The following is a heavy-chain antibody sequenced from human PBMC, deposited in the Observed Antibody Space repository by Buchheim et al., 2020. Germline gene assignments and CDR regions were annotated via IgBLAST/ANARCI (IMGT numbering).Heavy chain of an antibody. J-gene: IGHJ4*02. CDR3: ARHYYDSSGSKVDYYFDY. Sequence: QVQLVESGGGVVQPGRSLRLSCAASGFTFSSYAMHWVRQAPGKGLEWVAVISYDGSNKYYADSVKGRFTISRDNSKNTLYLQMNSLRAEDTAVYYCARHYYDSSGSKVDYYFDYWGQGT. CDR2: ISYDGSNK. V-gene: IGHV3-30*04. CDR1: GFTFSSYA. D-gene: IGHD3-22*01.